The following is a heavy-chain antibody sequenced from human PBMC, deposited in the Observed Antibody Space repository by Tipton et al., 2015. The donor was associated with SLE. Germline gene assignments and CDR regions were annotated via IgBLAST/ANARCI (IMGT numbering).Heavy chain of an antibody. V-gene: IGHV4-59*11. CDR2: IYYSGST. CDR1: GGSISSHY. Sequence: TLSLTCTVSGGSISSHYWSWIRQPPGKGLEWIGYIYYSGSTNYNHTLKSRVTISVDTSKNQFSLKLSSVTAADTAVYYCTRGKAAAGYYYYYYMHVWGKGTTVTVSS. D-gene: IGHD6-13*01. J-gene: IGHJ6*03. CDR3: TRGKAAAGYYYYYYMHV.